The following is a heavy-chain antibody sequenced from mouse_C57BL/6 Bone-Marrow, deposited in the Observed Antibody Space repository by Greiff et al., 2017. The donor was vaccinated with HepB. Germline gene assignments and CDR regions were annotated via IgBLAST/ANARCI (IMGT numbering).Heavy chain of an antibody. Sequence: EVQLVESGGGLVQPQGSLKLSCAASGFTFNTYAMHWVRQAPGKGLEWVARIRSKSSNYATYYADSVKDRFTISRDDSQSMLYLQMNNLKTEDTAMYYCVREIYYYGGWFSWFAYWGQGTLVTVSA. CDR1: GFTFNTYA. D-gene: IGHD1-1*01. CDR3: VREIYYYGGWFSWFAY. V-gene: IGHV10-3*01. CDR2: IRSKSSNYAT. J-gene: IGHJ3*01.